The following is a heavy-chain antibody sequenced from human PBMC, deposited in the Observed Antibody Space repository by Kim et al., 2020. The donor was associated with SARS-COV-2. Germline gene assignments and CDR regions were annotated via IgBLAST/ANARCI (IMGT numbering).Heavy chain of an antibody. Sequence: NYTPTLKSRVTIAVDTAKNQFSLKLSSVAAADTAVYYCARVEEQQLVSDYWGQGTLVTVSS. J-gene: IGHJ4*02. CDR3: ARVEEQQLVSDY. D-gene: IGHD6-13*01. V-gene: IGHV4-4*07.